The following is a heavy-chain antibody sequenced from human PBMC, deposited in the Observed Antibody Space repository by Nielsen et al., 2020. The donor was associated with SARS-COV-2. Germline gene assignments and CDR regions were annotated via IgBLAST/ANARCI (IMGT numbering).Heavy chain of an antibody. CDR1: GFTFSSYA. J-gene: IGHJ4*02. CDR3: AKVTLGGIAVAVSMGRKNY. D-gene: IGHD6-19*01. V-gene: IGHV3-23*01. Sequence: GGSLRLSCAASGFTFSSYAMSWVRQAPGKGLEWVSAISGSGGSTYYADSVKGRFTISRDNSKNTLYLQMNSLRAEDTAVYYCAKVTLGGIAVAVSMGRKNYWGQGTLVTVSS. CDR2: ISGSGGST.